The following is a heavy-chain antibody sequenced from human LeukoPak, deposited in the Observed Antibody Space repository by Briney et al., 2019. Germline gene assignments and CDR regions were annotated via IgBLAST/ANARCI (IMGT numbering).Heavy chain of an antibody. CDR2: IKQDGSEK. J-gene: IGHJ4*02. CDR3: TRPSTVTTQYS. Sequence: PGGSLRLSCAASGFTFSSFWMSWVRQAQGKRLEWVANIKQDGSEKYYVDAVKGRFTISRDNAKNSLYLQMNSLRAEDTAVYYCTRPSTVTTQYSWGQGTLVTVSS. CDR1: GFTFSSFW. V-gene: IGHV3-7*01. D-gene: IGHD4-17*01.